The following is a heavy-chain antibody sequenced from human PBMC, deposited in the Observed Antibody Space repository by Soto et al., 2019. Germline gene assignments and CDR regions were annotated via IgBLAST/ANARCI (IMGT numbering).Heavy chain of an antibody. Sequence: ASVKVSCKACGYTFTRYTMDWVRQAPGQRLEWMGWINPDNGNTKSSQKFQDRVIITRDTSASTAYMDLSSLRSEDTAVYYCARGIATGQLDPWGQGTRVTVSS. CDR2: INPDNGNT. CDR3: ARGIATGQLDP. D-gene: IGHD2-15*01. J-gene: IGHJ5*02. V-gene: IGHV1-3*01. CDR1: GYTFTRYT.